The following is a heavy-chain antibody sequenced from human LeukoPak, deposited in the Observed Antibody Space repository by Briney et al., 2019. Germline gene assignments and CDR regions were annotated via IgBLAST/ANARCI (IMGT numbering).Heavy chain of an antibody. CDR3: AVIFGGRTYYYYYGMDV. J-gene: IGHJ6*02. D-gene: IGHD3/OR15-3a*01. CDR1: GGTFSSYA. V-gene: IGHV1-69*13. CDR2: IIPIFGTA. Sequence: GASVKVSCKASGGTFSSYAISWVRQAPGQGLEWMGGIIPIFGTANYAQKFQGRVTITADESTSTAYMELSSLRSEDTAVYYCAVIFGGRTYYYYYGMDVWGQGTTVTVSS.